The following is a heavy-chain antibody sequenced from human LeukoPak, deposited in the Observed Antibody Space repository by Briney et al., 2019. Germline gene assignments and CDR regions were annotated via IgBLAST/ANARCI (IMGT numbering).Heavy chain of an antibody. V-gene: IGHV3-30*02. D-gene: IGHD6-19*01. CDR1: GFTFSNYG. J-gene: IGHJ4*02. CDR2: IRYDESSK. CDR3: AKGRSSGWYDLDY. Sequence: GGSLRLSCEASGFTFSNYGMHWVRQAPGKGLEWVAFIRYDESSKYHADSVKGRFTISRDNAKNSLYLQMNSLRAEDTALYYCAKGRSSGWYDLDYWGQGTQVTVSS.